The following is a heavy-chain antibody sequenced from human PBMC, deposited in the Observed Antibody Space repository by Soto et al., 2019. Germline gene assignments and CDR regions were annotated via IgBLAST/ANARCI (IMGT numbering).Heavy chain of an antibody. CDR3: ARDRIAAAGHYYYYGMDV. J-gene: IGHJ6*02. D-gene: IGHD6-13*01. CDR1: GGTFSSYA. CDR2: IIPIFGTA. V-gene: IGHV1-69*12. Sequence: QVQLVQSGAEVKKPGSSVKVSCKASGGTFSSYAISWVRQAPGQGLEWMGGIIPIFGTANYAQKFQGRVTSTADESTSTAYMELSSLRSEDTAVYYCARDRIAAAGHYYYYGMDVWGQGTTVTVSS.